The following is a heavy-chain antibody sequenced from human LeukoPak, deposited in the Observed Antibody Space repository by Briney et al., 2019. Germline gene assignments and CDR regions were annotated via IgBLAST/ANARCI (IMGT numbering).Heavy chain of an antibody. CDR3: ARGSGYNGFGAFDI. Sequence: PSETLSLTCTVSGGSISSYYWSWIRQPPGKGLEWIGYIYYSGSTNYNPSLKSRVTISVDTSKNQFSLKLSSVTAADTAVYYCARGSGYNGFGAFDIWGQGTMVTVSS. V-gene: IGHV4-59*01. CDR2: IYYSGST. D-gene: IGHD5-24*01. J-gene: IGHJ3*02. CDR1: GGSISSYY.